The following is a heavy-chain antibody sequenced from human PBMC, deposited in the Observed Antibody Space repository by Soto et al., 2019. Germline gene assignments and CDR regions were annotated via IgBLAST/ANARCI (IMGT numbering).Heavy chain of an antibody. CDR2: INPGGGRT. V-gene: IGHV1-46*01. CDR1: GYTFTSYY. J-gene: IGHJ4*02. Sequence: QVQLVQSGAEVTKPGASVKVSCKASGYTFTSYYIHWVRQAPGQGLESVAMINPGGGRTNYAQMFQGRVTRTGATSTGTVDMELGSLISDDTAVYYCARGPSCGGDCYLFDYWGQGSLVTVSS. CDR3: ARGPSCGGDCYLFDY. D-gene: IGHD2-21*02.